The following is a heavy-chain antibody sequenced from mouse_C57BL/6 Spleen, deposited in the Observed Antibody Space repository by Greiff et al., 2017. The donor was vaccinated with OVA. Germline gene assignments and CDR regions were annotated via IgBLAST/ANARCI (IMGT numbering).Heavy chain of an antibody. CDR3: ARALWYYFDY. CDR1: GFTFSDYY. CDR2: INYDGSST. D-gene: IGHD1-1*02. J-gene: IGHJ2*01. V-gene: IGHV5-16*01. Sequence: EVMLVESEGGLVQPGSSMKLSCTASGFTFSDYYMAWVRQVPEKGLEWVANINYDGSSTYYLDSLKSRFIISRDNAKNILYLQMSSLKSEDTATYYCARALWYYFDYWGQGTTLTVSS.